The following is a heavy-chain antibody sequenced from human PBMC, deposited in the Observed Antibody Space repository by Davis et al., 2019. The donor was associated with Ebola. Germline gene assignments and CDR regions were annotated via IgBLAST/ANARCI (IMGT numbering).Heavy chain of an antibody. J-gene: IGHJ6*02. D-gene: IGHD3-3*01. CDR1: GYTFTSYA. V-gene: IGHV1-3*01. CDR3: ARTLANYDFWSASYYYGMDV. CDR2: INAGNGNT. Sequence: ASVKASCKASGYTFTSYAMHWVRQAPGQRLEWMGWINAGNGNTKYSQKFQGRVTITRDTSASTAYMELSSLRSEDTAVYYCARTLANYDFWSASYYYGMDVWGQGTTVTVSS.